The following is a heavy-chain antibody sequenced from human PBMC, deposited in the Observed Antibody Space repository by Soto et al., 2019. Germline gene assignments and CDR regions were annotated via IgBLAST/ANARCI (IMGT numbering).Heavy chain of an antibody. D-gene: IGHD3-10*01. CDR3: TAGPNSPYKS. CDR2: VFPSDYDV. Sequence: GASLKISCQGSGYRFTSSWFGRVRQMPGKGLEWLGNVFPSDYDVRYSTSFEGRVTISADNSINPAYLHLLNLKASGPAIYYCTAGPNSPYKSWTQGTQSTVSS. CDR1: GYRFTSSW. V-gene: IGHV5-51*01. J-gene: IGHJ5*02.